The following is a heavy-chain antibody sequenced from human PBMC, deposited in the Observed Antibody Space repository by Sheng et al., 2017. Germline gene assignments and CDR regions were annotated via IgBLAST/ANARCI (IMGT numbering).Heavy chain of an antibody. CDR2: VYYSGST. J-gene: IGHJ6*04. D-gene: IGHD3-3*01. CDR3: ARGHFWSGQVGRR. V-gene: IGHV4-59*01. CDR1: GASMSSYY. Sequence: QVQLQESGPGLVKPSETLSLTCTVSGASMSSYYWGWIRQPPGKGLEYIGSVYYSGSTSHNPSLGSRVTISIDMSKNQFSLILSSVTAADSAVYYCARGHFWSGQVGRRGAKGTTITVSS.